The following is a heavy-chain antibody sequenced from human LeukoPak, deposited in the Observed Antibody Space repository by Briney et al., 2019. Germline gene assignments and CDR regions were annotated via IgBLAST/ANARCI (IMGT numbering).Heavy chain of an antibody. CDR1: GFTFSSYA. CDR3: AKLKGQAAMFDY. CDR2: ISYDGSNK. Sequence: QPGGSLRLSCAASGFTFSSYAMHWVRQAPGKGLEWVAVISYDGSNKYYADSVKGRFTISRDNSKNTLYLQMNSLRAEDTAVYYCAKLKGQAAMFDYWGQGTLVTVSS. V-gene: IGHV3-30*04. J-gene: IGHJ4*02. D-gene: IGHD2-2*01.